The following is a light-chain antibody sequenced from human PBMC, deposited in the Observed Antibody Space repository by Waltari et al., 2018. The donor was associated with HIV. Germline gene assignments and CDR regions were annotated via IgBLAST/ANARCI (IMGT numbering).Light chain of an antibody. CDR1: QSVLYSPNNRPS. CDR2: WAS. J-gene: IGKJ4*01. V-gene: IGKV4-1*01. Sequence: DIVMTQSPDSLAVSLGGGATINCKASQSVLYSPNNRPSLSWYQPKPGQPPKLLIYWASTRESGVPDRFSGSGSGTDFALTISSLQAEDVAVYYCQQYYTTPLTFGGGTKVEIK. CDR3: QQYYTTPLT.